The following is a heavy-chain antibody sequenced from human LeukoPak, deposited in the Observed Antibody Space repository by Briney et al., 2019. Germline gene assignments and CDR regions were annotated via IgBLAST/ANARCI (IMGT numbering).Heavy chain of an antibody. CDR3: ARDSFGGYVPFDY. D-gene: IGHD5-12*01. V-gene: IGHV3-21*01. J-gene: IGHJ4*02. CDR1: GFTFSSYS. Sequence: GGSLRLSCAASGFTFSSYSMNWVRQAPGKGLEWVSSISSSSSYIYYADSVEGRFTISRDNAKNSLYLQMNSLRAEDTAVYYCARDSFGGYVPFDYWGQGTLVTVSS. CDR2: ISSSSSYI.